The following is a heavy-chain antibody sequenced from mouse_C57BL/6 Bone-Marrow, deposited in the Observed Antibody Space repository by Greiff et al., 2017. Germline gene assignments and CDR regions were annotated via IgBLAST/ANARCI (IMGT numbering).Heavy chain of an antibody. CDR1: GYTFTSYG. CDR3: ARWITTVVATDY. J-gene: IGHJ2*01. D-gene: IGHD1-1*01. Sequence: VQVVESGAELARPGASVKLSCKASGYTFTSYGISWVKQRTGQGLEWIGEIYPRSGNTYYNEKFKGKATLTADKSSSTAYMELRSLTSEDSAVYFCARWITTVVATDYWGQGTTLTVSS. V-gene: IGHV1-81*01. CDR2: IYPRSGNT.